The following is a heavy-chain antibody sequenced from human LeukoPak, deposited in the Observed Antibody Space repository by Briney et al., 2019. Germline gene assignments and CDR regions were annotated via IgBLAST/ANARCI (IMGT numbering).Heavy chain of an antibody. J-gene: IGHJ4*02. CDR2: ITMNSVR. Sequence: GGSLRLSCSASGVSLRDYGMSWVRQAPGKGLEWVSYITMNSVRLYADSMKGRFTISRDNDKNSVYLQMNSLRDEDTAMYYCTRGRYQFLGPNDYWGQGSLVTVSS. CDR3: TRGRYQFLGPNDY. D-gene: IGHD2-2*01. CDR1: GVSLRDYG. V-gene: IGHV3-48*02.